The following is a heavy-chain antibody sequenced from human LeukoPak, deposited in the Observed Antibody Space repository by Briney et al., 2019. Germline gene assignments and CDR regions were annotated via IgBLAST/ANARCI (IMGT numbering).Heavy chain of an antibody. D-gene: IGHD3-3*01. V-gene: IGHV3-30*02. CDR1: GFTFSSYG. Sequence: GGSLRLSCAASGFTFSSYGMHWVRHAPGKGLEWVAFIRYDGSNKYYADSVKGRFTISRDNSKNTLYLQTNSLRAEDTAVYYCAKGLLDYDFWIGYFPHFDYWGQGTLVTVSS. J-gene: IGHJ4*02. CDR3: AKGLLDYDFWIGYFPHFDY. CDR2: IRYDGSNK.